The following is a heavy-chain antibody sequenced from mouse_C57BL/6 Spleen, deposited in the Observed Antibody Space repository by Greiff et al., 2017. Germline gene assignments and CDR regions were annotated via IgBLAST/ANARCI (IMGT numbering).Heavy chain of an antibody. Sequence: EVQLQQSGPELVKPGASVKIPCKASGYTFTDSNMDWVKQSHGKSLEWIGDINPNNGGTSDNQQFKGKATLTVDKSASTAYMELRSLTSEVTAVYYCARGLGLFDYWGQGTTLTVSS. J-gene: IGHJ2*01. V-gene: IGHV1-18*01. CDR3: ARGLGLFDY. CDR2: INPNNGGT. D-gene: IGHD4-1*01. CDR1: GYTFTDSN.